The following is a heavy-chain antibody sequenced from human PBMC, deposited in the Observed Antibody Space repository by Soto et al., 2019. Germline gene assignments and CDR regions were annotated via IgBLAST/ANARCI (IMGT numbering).Heavy chain of an antibody. D-gene: IGHD4-17*01. Sequence: QVRLVQSGAEVKKPGASVKVSCKASGYTFSSYRISWVRQAPGQGPEWMGWIHAYNGDTKYAQKFQDRLIMTTDTSTSTAYMELRSLTSDDTAVYYCARADYGDDAYWGQGTLVTVSS. J-gene: IGHJ4*02. CDR2: IHAYNGDT. CDR3: ARADYGDDAY. CDR1: GYTFSSYR. V-gene: IGHV1-18*01.